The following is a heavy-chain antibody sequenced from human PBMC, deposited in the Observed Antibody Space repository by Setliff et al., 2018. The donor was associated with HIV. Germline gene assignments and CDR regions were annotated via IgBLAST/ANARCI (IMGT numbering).Heavy chain of an antibody. CDR2: IKQDGSEK. D-gene: IGHD6-19*01. CDR1: GFTFSSNW. V-gene: IGHV3-7*01. J-gene: IGHJ3*02. Sequence: LRLSCAASGFTFSSNWMSWVRQAPGKGLEWVANIKQDGSEKYYVDSVKGRFTISRDNAKNSLYLQMNSLRAEDTAVYYCARPMEIGRHPVAGLRDAFDIWGQGTMVTVSS. CDR3: ARPMEIGRHPVAGLRDAFDI.